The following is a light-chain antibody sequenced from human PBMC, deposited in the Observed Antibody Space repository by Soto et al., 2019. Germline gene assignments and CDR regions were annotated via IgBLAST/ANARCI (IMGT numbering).Light chain of an antibody. Sequence: QSALTQPASVSGSPGQSITISCNGTSSDVGGYNYVSWYQQHPGKAPKLMIYDVSNRPSGVSNRFSGSKSANTASLTISGLQAEDEADYYCSSYTTSSVVFGGGTKLTVL. V-gene: IGLV2-14*01. CDR2: DVS. J-gene: IGLJ2*01. CDR3: SSYTTSSVV. CDR1: SSDVGGYNY.